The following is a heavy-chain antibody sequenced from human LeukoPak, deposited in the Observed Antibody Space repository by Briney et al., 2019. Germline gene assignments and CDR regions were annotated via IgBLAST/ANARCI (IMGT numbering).Heavy chain of an antibody. Sequence: PGGSLRLSCAASGFTFSTYNMNWVRQAPGKGLEWVSYISGSTSPIYYADSVKGRFTISRDNAKNSLYLQMNSLRAEDTAVYYCTRSRPGTEAGQPNFDYWGQGTLVTVSS. CDR2: ISGSTSPI. CDR1: GFTFSTYN. CDR3: TRSRPGTEAGQPNFDY. J-gene: IGHJ4*02. D-gene: IGHD6-13*01. V-gene: IGHV3-48*01.